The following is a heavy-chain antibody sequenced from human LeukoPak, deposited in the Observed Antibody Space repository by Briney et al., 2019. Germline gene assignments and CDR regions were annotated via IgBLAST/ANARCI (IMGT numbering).Heavy chain of an antibody. CDR3: ARDLPSTSNWELDY. CDR1: GYTFTGYY. V-gene: IGHV1-2*06. CDR2: INPNSGGT. J-gene: IGHJ4*02. D-gene: IGHD7-27*01. Sequence: ASVKVSRKASGYTFTGYYMHWVRQAAGQGLEWMGRINPNSGGTDYAQKFQGRVTMTRDTSISTAYMELSRLNSDDTAVYYCARDLPSTSNWELDYWGQGTLVTVSS.